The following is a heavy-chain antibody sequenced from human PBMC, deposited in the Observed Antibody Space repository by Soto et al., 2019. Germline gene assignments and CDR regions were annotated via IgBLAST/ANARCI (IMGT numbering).Heavy chain of an antibody. D-gene: IGHD3-22*01. Sequence: QVQLVQSGAEVKKPGSSVKVSCKASGGTFSSYAISWVRQAPGQGLEWMGGIIPIVGTANYAQKFQGRVTITADEYTSTAYRELSGLRSEDTAVYSCALSITMIVGTAAFDIWGQGTMVTVSS. CDR2: IIPIVGTA. CDR1: GGTFSSYA. CDR3: ALSITMIVGTAAFDI. J-gene: IGHJ3*02. V-gene: IGHV1-69*12.